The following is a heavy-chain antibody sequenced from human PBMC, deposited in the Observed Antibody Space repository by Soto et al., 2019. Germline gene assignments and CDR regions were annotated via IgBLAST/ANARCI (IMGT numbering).Heavy chain of an antibody. V-gene: IGHV5-51*01. D-gene: IGHD3-10*01. CDR1: GYSFTSYW. CDR3: ARGPGGPLVWFGFGGWFDP. J-gene: IGHJ5*02. Sequence: GESLKISCKGSGYSFTSYWIGWVRQMPGKGLEWMGIIYPGDSDTRYSPSFQGQVTISADKSISTAHLQWSSLKAADTAVYYCARGPGGPLVWFGFGGWFDPWGQGTLVTVSS. CDR2: IYPGDSDT.